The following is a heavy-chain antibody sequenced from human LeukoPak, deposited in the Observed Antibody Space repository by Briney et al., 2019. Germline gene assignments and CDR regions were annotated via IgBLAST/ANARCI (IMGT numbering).Heavy chain of an antibody. CDR3: AKRGVVIRVILVGFHKEAYYFDS. CDR2: ISDSGGRT. D-gene: IGHD3-22*01. Sequence: GGSLRLSCAVSGITLSNYGMSWVRQARGRGLEWVAGISDSGGRTNYADSVKGRFTISRDNPKNTLYLQMNSLRAEDTAVYFCAKRGVVIRVILVGFHKEAYYFDSWGQGALVTVSS. V-gene: IGHV3-23*01. CDR1: GITLSNYG. J-gene: IGHJ4*02.